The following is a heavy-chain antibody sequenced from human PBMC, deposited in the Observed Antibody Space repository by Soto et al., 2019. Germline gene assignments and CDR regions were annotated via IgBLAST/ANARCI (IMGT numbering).Heavy chain of an antibody. CDR3: ARVSWSGHTPFFDY. D-gene: IGHD3-3*01. V-gene: IGHV1-2*04. Sequence: ASVKVSCKASGYTFTGYYMHWVRQAPGQGLEWMGWINPNSGGTNYAQKFQGWVTMTRDTSISTAYMELSRLRSDDTAVYYCARVSWSGHTPFFDYWGQGTLVTVS. J-gene: IGHJ4*02. CDR2: INPNSGGT. CDR1: GYTFTGYY.